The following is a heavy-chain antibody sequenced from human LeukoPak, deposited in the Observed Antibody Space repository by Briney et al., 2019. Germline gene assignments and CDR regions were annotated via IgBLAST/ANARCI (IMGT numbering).Heavy chain of an antibody. J-gene: IGHJ4*02. V-gene: IGHV3-30*02. CDR3: AMHSGYDLKAVHY. Sequence: GGSLRLSCAASGFTFSSYDMHWVRQAPGKGLEWVAFIRYDGSNKYYADSVKGRFTISRDNSKNTLYLQMNSLRAEDTAVYYCAMHSGYDLKAVHYWGQGTLVTVSS. D-gene: IGHD5-12*01. CDR2: IRYDGSNK. CDR1: GFTFSSYD.